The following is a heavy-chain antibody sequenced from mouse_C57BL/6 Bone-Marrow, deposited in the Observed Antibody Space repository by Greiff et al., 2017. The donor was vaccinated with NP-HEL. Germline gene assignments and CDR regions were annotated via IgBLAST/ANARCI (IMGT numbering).Heavy chain of an antibody. CDR3: ARIDGYSAWFAY. CDR1: GYTFTSYW. CDR2: IDPSDSYT. Sequence: QVQLQQPGAELVMPGASVKLSCKASGYTFTSYWMHWVKQRPGQGLEWIGEIDPSDSYTNYNQKFKGKSTLTVDKSSSTAYMQLSSLTSEDSAVYYCARIDGYSAWFAYWGQGTLVTVSA. J-gene: IGHJ3*01. V-gene: IGHV1-69*01. D-gene: IGHD2-3*01.